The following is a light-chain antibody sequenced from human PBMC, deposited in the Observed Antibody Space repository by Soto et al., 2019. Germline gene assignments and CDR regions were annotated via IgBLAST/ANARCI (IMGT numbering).Light chain of an antibody. J-gene: IGKJ1*01. V-gene: IGKV1-5*03. Sequence: DIQMTQSPSTLSASVGDRVTITCRASQSISSWLAWYQQKPGKAPKLLIYKASSLESGVPSRFSGSGSGTEFTHTISSLQPDDFATYYCQQYNSYSWTFGQGTKVDIK. CDR3: QQYNSYSWT. CDR1: QSISSW. CDR2: KAS.